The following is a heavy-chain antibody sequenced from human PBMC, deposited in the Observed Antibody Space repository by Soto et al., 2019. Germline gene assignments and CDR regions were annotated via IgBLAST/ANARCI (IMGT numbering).Heavy chain of an antibody. CDR2: INHSGST. CDR1: GGSFSGYY. CDR3: ARGRRWLQLGFDY. Sequence: QVQLQQWGAGLLKPSETLSLTCVVYGGSFSGYYWSWIRQPPGKGLEWIGEINHSGSTNYNPSLKSRVTISVDTSKNQFSLKLSSVTAADTAVYYCARGRRWLQLGFDYWGQGTLVTVSS. J-gene: IGHJ4*02. D-gene: IGHD5-12*01. V-gene: IGHV4-34*01.